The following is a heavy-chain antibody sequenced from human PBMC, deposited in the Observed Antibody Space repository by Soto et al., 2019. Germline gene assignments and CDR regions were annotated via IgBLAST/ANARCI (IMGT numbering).Heavy chain of an antibody. J-gene: IGHJ6*02. V-gene: IGHV4-59*08. CDR1: GGSISNSY. D-gene: IGHD3-10*01. CDR2: IYSSGST. Sequence: QVQLQESGPGLMRPSETLSLTCTVSGGSISNSYWSWIRLSPGKGLEWIGYIYSSGSTNYNPSLESRVTISVDTSKNQFSLKLTSLIAADTAIYYCARHYPPFLYGLGPWDVWGQGTTVTVSS. CDR3: ARHYPPFLYGLGPWDV.